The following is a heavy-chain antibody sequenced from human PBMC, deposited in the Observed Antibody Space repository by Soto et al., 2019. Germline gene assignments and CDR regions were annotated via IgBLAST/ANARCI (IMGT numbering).Heavy chain of an antibody. Sequence: EVQLLESGGGLVQPGGSLRLSCAASGVTFSNYAMSWVRQAPGKGLEWVSAISGSGGSTYYGDSVKGRFTISRDNSKNTLYLQMNSLRAEYTAVYYCHCGEEWPLYYFDYRGQGTLVTVSS. CDR3: HCGEEWPLYYFDY. D-gene: IGHD3-3*01. J-gene: IGHJ4*02. CDR2: ISGSGGST. CDR1: GVTFSNYA. V-gene: IGHV3-23*01.